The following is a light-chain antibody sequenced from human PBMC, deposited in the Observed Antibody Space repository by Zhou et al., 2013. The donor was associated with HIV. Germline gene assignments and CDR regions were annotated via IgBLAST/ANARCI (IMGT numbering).Light chain of an antibody. CDR1: QSVSSSY. V-gene: IGKV3-20*01. J-gene: IGKJ4*01. CDR2: DAS. CDR3: QQYVSLPLT. Sequence: EVLLTQSPATLSLSPGERATLSCRASQSVSSSYLAWYQQKPGQAPRLLIYDASRRVTGIPDRFSGSGSGTDFTLTISRLEPEDFAVYYCQQYVSLPLTFGGGTKVEIK.